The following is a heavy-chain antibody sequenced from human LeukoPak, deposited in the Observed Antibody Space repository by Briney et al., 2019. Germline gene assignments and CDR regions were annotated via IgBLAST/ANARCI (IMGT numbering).Heavy chain of an antibody. D-gene: IGHD3-10*01. CDR1: GGTFSSYA. J-gene: IGHJ5*02. CDR3: ARNVHITRNWFDP. V-gene: IGHV1-69*13. Sequence: SVKVSCKASGGTFSSYAISWERQAPGQGLEWMGGIIPIFGTANYAQKFQGRVTITADESTSTAYMELSSLRSEDTAVYYCARNVHITRNWFDPWGQGTLVTVSS. CDR2: IIPIFGTA.